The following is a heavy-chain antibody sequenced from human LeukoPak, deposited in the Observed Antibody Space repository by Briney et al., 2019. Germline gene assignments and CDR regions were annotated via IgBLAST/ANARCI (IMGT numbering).Heavy chain of an antibody. CDR3: AKDRGYSHGFDY. V-gene: IGHV3-30*18. CDR2: ISYDGRSK. CDR1: GFTFSSYG. Sequence: GGSLRLSCAASGFTFSSYGMHWVRQAPGKGLEWVAGISYDGRSKEYVDSVKGRFTISRDNSKNTLYLQVNSLKAEDTAVYYCAKDRGYSHGFDYWGQGTLVTVSS. J-gene: IGHJ4*02. D-gene: IGHD5-18*01.